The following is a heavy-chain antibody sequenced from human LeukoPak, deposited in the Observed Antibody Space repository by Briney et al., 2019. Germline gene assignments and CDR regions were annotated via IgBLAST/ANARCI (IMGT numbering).Heavy chain of an antibody. CDR3: ARENYDILTGYISFFDP. V-gene: IGHV4-4*07. J-gene: IGHJ5*02. Sequence: SETLSLTCTVSGGSISSYYWSWIRQPAGKGLEWIGRVYTSGSSNSNPSLKSRVTMSADTSKNQFSLKLSSVTAADTAVYYCARENYDILTGYISFFDPWGQGTLVTVSS. CDR1: GGSISSYY. CDR2: VYTSGSS. D-gene: IGHD3-9*01.